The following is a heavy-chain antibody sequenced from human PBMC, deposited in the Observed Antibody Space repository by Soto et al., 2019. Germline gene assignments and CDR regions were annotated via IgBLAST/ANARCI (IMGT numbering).Heavy chain of an antibody. D-gene: IGHD6-19*01. Sequence: QITLKESGPTLVKPTQTLTLTCTFSGFSLSTNGVGVGWIRQSPGKALECLALIYWDDDKRYSPSLKSRLTIXKXTXXNQVVLTMTNMDPLDTGTYYCAHSRYIPVVGYFDYWGQGSLVTVSS. V-gene: IGHV2-5*02. J-gene: IGHJ4*02. CDR3: AHSRYIPVVGYFDY. CDR2: IYWDDDK. CDR1: GFSLSTNGVG.